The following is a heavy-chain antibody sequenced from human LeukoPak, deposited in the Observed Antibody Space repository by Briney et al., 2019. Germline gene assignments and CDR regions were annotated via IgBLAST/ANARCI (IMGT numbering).Heavy chain of an antibody. J-gene: IGHJ6*03. CDR1: GGSFSGYY. CDR2: INHSGST. CDR3: ARRAPGGYYYYYYYMDV. Sequence: PSETLSLTCAVYGGSFSGYYWSWIRQPPGKGLEWIGEINHSGSTNYNPSLKSRVTISVDTSKNQFSLKLSSVTAADTAVYYCARRAPGGYYYYYYYMDVWGKGTTVTISS. V-gene: IGHV4-34*01. D-gene: IGHD6-25*01.